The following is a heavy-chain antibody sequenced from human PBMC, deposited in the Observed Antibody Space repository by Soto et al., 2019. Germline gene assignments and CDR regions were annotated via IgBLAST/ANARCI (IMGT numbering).Heavy chain of an antibody. D-gene: IGHD2-15*01. CDR1: GGSISSGGSY. CDR3: ARDRGYCSGGSCSNWFDP. Sequence: QVQLQESGPGLVKPSQTLSLTCTVSGGSISSGGSYWSCIRQHPGKGLEGIGYIYYSGSTYYNPSLKSRVTISVDTSKNQFSLKLSSVTAADTAVYYCARDRGYCSGGSCSNWFDPWGQGTLVTVSS. J-gene: IGHJ5*02. CDR2: IYYSGST. V-gene: IGHV4-31*03.